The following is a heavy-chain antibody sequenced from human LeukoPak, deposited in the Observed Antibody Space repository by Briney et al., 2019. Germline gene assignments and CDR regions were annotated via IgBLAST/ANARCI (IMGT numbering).Heavy chain of an antibody. J-gene: IGHJ4*02. D-gene: IGHD2-8*01. V-gene: IGHV1-2*02. CDR3: ARAPVKIDGLDY. CDR2: INPNSGGT. Sequence: APVKVSCKASGYTFTGYYMHWVRQAPGQGLEWMGWINPNSGGTNYAQKFQGRVTMTRDTSISTAYMELSRLRSDDTAVYYCARAPVKIDGLDYWGQGTLVTVSS. CDR1: GYTFTGYY.